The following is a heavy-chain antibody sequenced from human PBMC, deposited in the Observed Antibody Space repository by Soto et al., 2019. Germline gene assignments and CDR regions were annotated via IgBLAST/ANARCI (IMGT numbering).Heavy chain of an antibody. CDR3: AKREQWLLYVFAI. V-gene: IGHV3-23*01. D-gene: IGHD6-19*01. J-gene: IGHJ3*02. Sequence: PGGSLRLSCAASGFTFSSYGMHWVRQAPGKGLEWVAAISGSGGSTYYADSVKGRFTISRDNSKNTLYLQMNSLRAEDTAVYYFAKREQWLLYVFAIWGQGSLVPGSS. CDR1: GFTFSSYG. CDR2: ISGSGGST.